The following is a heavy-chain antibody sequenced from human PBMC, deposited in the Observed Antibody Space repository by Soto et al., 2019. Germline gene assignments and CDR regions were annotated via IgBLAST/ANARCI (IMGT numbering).Heavy chain of an antibody. Sequence: SVKVSCKASGGTFSSYAISWVRQAPGQGLEWMGGIIPIFGTANYAQKFQGRVTITADESTSTAYMELSSLRSEDTAVYYCARDPSHYYDSSGYYSPDYFDYWGQGTLVTVSS. CDR3: ARDPSHYYDSSGYYSPDYFDY. V-gene: IGHV1-69*13. D-gene: IGHD3-22*01. J-gene: IGHJ4*02. CDR1: GGTFSSYA. CDR2: IIPIFGTA.